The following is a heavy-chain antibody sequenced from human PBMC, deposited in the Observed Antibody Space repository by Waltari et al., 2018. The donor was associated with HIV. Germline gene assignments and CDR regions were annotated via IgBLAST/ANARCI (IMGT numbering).Heavy chain of an antibody. CDR1: GGSISSGSSY. V-gene: IGHV4-61*02. CDR2: IYTSGTT. D-gene: IGHD5-12*01. Sequence: QVQLQESGPGLVKPSQTLSLTCTVSGGSISSGSSYWSWIRQPAGKGLEWIGRIYTSGTTDYNPSLKSRVTRSVDTSKNQFSLKLTSVTAADTAVYYCARARVRSGYGLYYYYGMDVWGQGTTVTVSS. CDR3: ARARVRSGYGLYYYYGMDV. J-gene: IGHJ6*02.